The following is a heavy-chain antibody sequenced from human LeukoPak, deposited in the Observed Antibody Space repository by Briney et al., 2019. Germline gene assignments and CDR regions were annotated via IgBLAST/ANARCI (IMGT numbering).Heavy chain of an antibody. CDR3: ARDRRDGYNYFPYYYYYMDV. J-gene: IGHJ6*03. CDR2: ISSSGSTI. Sequence: GGSLRLSCAASGFTFSSYEMNWVRQAPGKGLEWVSYISSSGSTIYYADSVKGRFTISRDNAKNSLYLQMNSLRAEDTAVYYCARDRRDGYNYFPYYYYYMDVWGKGTTVTISS. D-gene: IGHD5-24*01. CDR1: GFTFSSYE. V-gene: IGHV3-48*03.